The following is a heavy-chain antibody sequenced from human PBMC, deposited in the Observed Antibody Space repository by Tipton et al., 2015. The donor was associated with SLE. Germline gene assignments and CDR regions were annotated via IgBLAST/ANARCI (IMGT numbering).Heavy chain of an antibody. CDR2: IYYSGST. CDR3: ARAGGGDSNWFDP. J-gene: IGHJ5*02. CDR1: GGSTSSSSYY. V-gene: IGHV4-39*07. Sequence: LRLSCTVSGGSTSSSSYYWGWIRQPPGKGLEWIGSIYYSGSTYYNPSLKSRVTISVDTSKNQFSLKLSSVTAADTAVYYCARAGGGDSNWFDPWGQGTLVTVSS. D-gene: IGHD2-21*01.